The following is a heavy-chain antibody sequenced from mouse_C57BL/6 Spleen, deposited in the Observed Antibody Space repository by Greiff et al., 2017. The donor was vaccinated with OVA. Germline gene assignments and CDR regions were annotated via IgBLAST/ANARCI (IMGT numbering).Heavy chain of an antibody. J-gene: IGHJ3*01. D-gene: IGHD1-1*01. CDR1: GFTFSSYA. V-gene: IGHV5-4*01. CDR3: ARGELRTWFAY. CDR2: ISDGGSYT. Sequence: EVHLVESGGGLVKPGGSLKLSCAASGFTFSSYAMSWVRQTPEKRLEWVATISDGGSYTYYPDNVKGRFTISRDNAKNNLYLQMSHLKSEDTAMYYCARGELRTWFAYWGQGTLVTVSA.